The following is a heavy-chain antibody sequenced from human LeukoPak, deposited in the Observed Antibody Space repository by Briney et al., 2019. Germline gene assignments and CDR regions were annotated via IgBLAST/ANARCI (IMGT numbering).Heavy chain of an antibody. V-gene: IGHV1-2*02. Sequence: ASVKVSCKASGYTFTGYYMHWVRQAPGQGLEWRGWINPNSGGTNYAQKFQGRVTMTRDTSISTAYMELSRLRSDDTAVYYCARAAGYYYDSSRFDYWGQGTLVTVSS. CDR3: ARAAGYYYDSSRFDY. CDR1: GYTFTGYY. J-gene: IGHJ4*02. CDR2: INPNSGGT. D-gene: IGHD3-22*01.